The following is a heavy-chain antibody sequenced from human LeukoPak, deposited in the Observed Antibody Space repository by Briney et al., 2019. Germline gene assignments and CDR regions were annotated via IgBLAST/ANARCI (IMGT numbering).Heavy chain of an antibody. V-gene: IGHV4-59*01. D-gene: IGHD3-3*01. CDR3: ARGLSGVGYGVPLPAVY. Sequence: SETLSLTCTVSGGSISSYYWSWIRQPPGKGLEWIGYIYYSGSTNYNPSLKSRVTISVDTSKNQFSLKLSSVTAADTAVYYCARGLSGVGYGVPLPAVYWGQGTLVTVSS. CDR1: GGSISSYY. CDR2: IYYSGST. J-gene: IGHJ4*02.